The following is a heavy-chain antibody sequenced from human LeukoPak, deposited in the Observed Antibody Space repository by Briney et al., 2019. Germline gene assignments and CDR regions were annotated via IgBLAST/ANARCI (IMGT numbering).Heavy chain of an antibody. V-gene: IGHV3-48*02. CDR1: GFTFSSYS. Sequence: GGSLRLSCAASGFTFSSYSMNWVRQAPGKGLEGGSYISSSGSTIYNADSVKGRLTISRDNAKNSLYLQLSSLRDEDTAVYYCARDCRLNCARQPGFDSWGQGTLVTVSS. CDR3: ARDCRLNCARQPGFDS. CDR2: ISSSGSTI. J-gene: IGHJ5*01. D-gene: IGHD1-1*01.